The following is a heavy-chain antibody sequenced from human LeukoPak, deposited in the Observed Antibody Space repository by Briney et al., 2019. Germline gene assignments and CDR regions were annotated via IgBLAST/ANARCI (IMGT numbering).Heavy chain of an antibody. Sequence: GGSLRLSCAASGFTFSTYAMNWVRQAPGKGLEWVSGISGSGGSTYYADSVKGRFTISRDNSKNTLYLQMSSLRADDTAVYYCAAPQCCSSTSCYLLYYYGMDVWGKRTTVTVSS. V-gene: IGHV3-23*01. D-gene: IGHD2-2*01. CDR3: AAPQCCSSTSCYLLYYYGMDV. CDR2: ISGSGGST. J-gene: IGHJ6*04. CDR1: GFTFSTYA.